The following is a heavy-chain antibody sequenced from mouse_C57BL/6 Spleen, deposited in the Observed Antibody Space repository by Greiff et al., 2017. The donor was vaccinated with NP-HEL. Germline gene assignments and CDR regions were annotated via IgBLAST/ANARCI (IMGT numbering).Heavy chain of an antibody. CDR1: GFTFSDYY. CDR2: INYDGSST. J-gene: IGHJ4*01. Sequence: DVKLVESEGGLVQPGSSMKLSCTASGFTFSDYYMAWVRQVPEKGLEWVANINYDGSSTYYLDSLKSRFIISRDNATNILYLQMSSLKSEDTATYYCARDDGLDAMDYWGQGTSVTVAS. V-gene: IGHV5-16*01. CDR3: ARDDGLDAMDY.